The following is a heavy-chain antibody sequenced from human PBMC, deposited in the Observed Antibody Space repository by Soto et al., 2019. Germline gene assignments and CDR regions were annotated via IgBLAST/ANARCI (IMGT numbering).Heavy chain of an antibody. CDR3: ARAVAPYFGTWFDP. J-gene: IGHJ5*02. V-gene: IGHV4-59*12. Sequence: SETLSLTCTVSGGSMSGYYWSWIRQPPGKGLEWIGYIYYTGSTNYNPSLKSRVTLSVDKSKNQFSLRLSSVTAADMAVYYCARAVAPYFGTWFDPWGQGILVTVSS. D-gene: IGHD3-10*01. CDR1: GGSMSGYY. CDR2: IYYTGST.